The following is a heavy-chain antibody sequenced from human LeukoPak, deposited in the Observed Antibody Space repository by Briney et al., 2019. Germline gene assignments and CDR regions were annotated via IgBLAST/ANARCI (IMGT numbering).Heavy chain of an antibody. D-gene: IGHD1-7*01. CDR1: GGSISSYY. CDR2: IYYSGST. J-gene: IGHJ5*02. CDR3: AREVGPYNWNYWFDP. Sequence: SETLSLTCTASGGSISSYYWSWIRQPPGKGLEWIGYIYYSGSTNYNPSLKSRVTISVDTSKNQFSLKLSSVTAADTAVYYCAREVGPYNWNYWFDPWGQGTLVTVSS. V-gene: IGHV4-59*01.